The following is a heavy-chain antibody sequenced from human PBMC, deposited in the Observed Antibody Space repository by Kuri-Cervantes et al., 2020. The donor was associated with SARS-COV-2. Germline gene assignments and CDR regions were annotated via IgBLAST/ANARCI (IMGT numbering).Heavy chain of an antibody. CDR1: GYTFTGYY. J-gene: IGHJ3*02. CDR2: INPNSGGT. CDR3: ARAFKYGHIWFGELTNAFDI. Sequence: ASVKVSCKASGYTFTGYYMHWVRQAPGQGLEWMGWINPNSGGTNYAQKFQGRVTMTRDTSISTAYMELSRLRSDDTAVYYCARAFKYGHIWFGELTNAFDIWGQGTMVTV. D-gene: IGHD3-10*01. V-gene: IGHV1-2*02.